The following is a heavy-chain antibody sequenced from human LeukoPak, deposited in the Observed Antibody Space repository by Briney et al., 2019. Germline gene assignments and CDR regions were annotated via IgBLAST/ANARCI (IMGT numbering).Heavy chain of an antibody. Sequence: SETLSLTCAVYGGSFSGYYWSWIRQPPGKGLEWIGEINHSGSTNYKPSLKSRVTISVDTSKNQFSLKLSSVTAADTAVYYCARRRRAPPTYFVVVVAATPFDYWGQGTLVTVSS. CDR2: INHSGST. D-gene: IGHD2-15*01. CDR3: ARRRRAPPTYFVVVVAATPFDY. V-gene: IGHV4-34*01. J-gene: IGHJ4*02. CDR1: GGSFSGYY.